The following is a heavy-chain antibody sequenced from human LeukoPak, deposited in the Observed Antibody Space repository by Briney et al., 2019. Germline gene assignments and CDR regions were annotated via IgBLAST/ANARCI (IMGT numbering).Heavy chain of an antibody. D-gene: IGHD3-22*01. CDR1: GGSISRDY. CDR3: ARLLNNDNSGDPDTFDM. Sequence: SETLSLTCSVSGGSISRDYWSWIRQPPGKGLEWIGYISYSGSARYNPSFRSRVIISMEMSKTHFSLKLTSMTAADTAVYYCARLLNNDNSGDPDTFDMWGPGTMVTVSS. V-gene: IGHV4-59*08. J-gene: IGHJ3*02. CDR2: ISYSGSA.